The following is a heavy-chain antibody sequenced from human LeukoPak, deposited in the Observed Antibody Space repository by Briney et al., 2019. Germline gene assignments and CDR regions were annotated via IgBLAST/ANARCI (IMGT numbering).Heavy chain of an antibody. CDR1: GFTFSRFN. D-gene: IGHD3-3*01. J-gene: IGHJ4*01. CDR2: IWYDGTDT. V-gene: IGHV3-33*01. CDR3: ARGFLDFDF. Sequence: GRSQRLSCVASGFTFSRFNMHWVRQAPGKGLEWVALIWYDGTDTFYADAVRGRFTISRDDSKNTVYLQMNSLRAEDTAFYYCARGFLDFDFWGHGTLVTVSS.